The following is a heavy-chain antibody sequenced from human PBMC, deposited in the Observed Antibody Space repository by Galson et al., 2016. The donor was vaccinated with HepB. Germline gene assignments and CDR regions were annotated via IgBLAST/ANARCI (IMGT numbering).Heavy chain of an antibody. D-gene: IGHD1-26*01. CDR2: ISGNSAII. J-gene: IGHJ6*02. CDR1: GITFDDYS. CDR3: AKDGKTKTGTYSYSYYYSIDV. Sequence: SLRLSCAGSGITFDDYSMHWVRQGPGKGLEWVAGISGNSAIITYADSVKGRFTISRDNAKSSLYLQMNNLRPDDTALYYCAKDGKTKTGTYSYSYYYSIDVWGQGTTVIVS. V-gene: IGHV3-9*01.